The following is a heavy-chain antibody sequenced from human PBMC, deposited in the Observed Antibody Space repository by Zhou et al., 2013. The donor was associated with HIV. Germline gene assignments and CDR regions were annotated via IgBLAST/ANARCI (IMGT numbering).Heavy chain of an antibody. D-gene: IGHD3-22*01. CDR2: INPIIQIA. CDR1: GGSFSTYG. CDR3: ARGFCDSNYCLNDFDY. V-gene: IGHV1-69*04. Sequence: QVQLVQSGADVKKPGSSVKVSCKASGGSFSTYGLSWVRQAPGQGLEWMGRINPIIQIANYAQKFQGRVTITVDKSTSTAYMELSSLRSEDTAVYYCARGFCDSNYCLNDFDYWGQGTLVTVSS. J-gene: IGHJ4*02.